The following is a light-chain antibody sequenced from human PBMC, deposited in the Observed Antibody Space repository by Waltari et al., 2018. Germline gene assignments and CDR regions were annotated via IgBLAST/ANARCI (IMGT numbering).Light chain of an antibody. CDR3: QQYGSSPFT. J-gene: IGKJ3*01. V-gene: IGKV3-20*01. Sequence: VLTPSPGTLSLSPGERDPLSCRASQSVSSSYLAWYQQKPGQAPRLLIYGASSRATGIPDRFSGSGSGTGFTLTISRLEPEDFAVYYCQQYGSSPFTFGPGTKVDIK. CDR2: GAS. CDR1: QSVSSSY.